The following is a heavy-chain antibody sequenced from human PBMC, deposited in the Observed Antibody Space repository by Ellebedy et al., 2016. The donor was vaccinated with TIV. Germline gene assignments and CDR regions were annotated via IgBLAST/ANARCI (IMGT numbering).Heavy chain of an antibody. V-gene: IGHV3-13*01. Sequence: GGSLRLSCAASGFTFSSYDMHWVRQATGKGLEWVSAIGTADDTYYPGSVKGRFTISRENAKNSLYLQMNSLRAGDTAVYYCARFGYDYVWGSYRQDSGMDVWGQGTTVTVSS. J-gene: IGHJ6*02. CDR1: GFTFSSYD. CDR3: ARFGYDYVWGSYRQDSGMDV. CDR2: IGTADDT. D-gene: IGHD3-16*01.